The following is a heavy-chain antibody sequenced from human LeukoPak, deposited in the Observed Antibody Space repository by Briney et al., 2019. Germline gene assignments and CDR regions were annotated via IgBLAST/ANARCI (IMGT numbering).Heavy chain of an antibody. J-gene: IGHJ5*02. CDR1: GFTFSSYA. CDR3: ANRLGYCNNADCS. CDR2: ISGSGAST. V-gene: IGHV3-23*01. Sequence: PGGSLRLSCAASGFTFSSYAMSWVRQAPGKGLEWVSAISGSGASTYYADSVKGRFTISRDNSKNTLYLQMNSLRAEDTALYYCANRLGYCNNADCSWGQGALVTVSS. D-gene: IGHD2-8*01.